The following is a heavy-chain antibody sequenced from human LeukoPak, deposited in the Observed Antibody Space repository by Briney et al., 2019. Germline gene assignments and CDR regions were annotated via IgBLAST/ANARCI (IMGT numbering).Heavy chain of an antibody. V-gene: IGHV3-53*01. D-gene: IGHD4-17*01. CDR3: ARMFGSRGVTTFFDF. CDR1: GFTVTDYN. CDR2: IYSGGST. Sequence: GGSLRLSCAASGFTVTDYNMSWIRQAPGKGLEWVSVIYSGGSTYYADSVKGRFTISRDNSKNTLYLQMNSLRVEDTAVYYCARMFGSRGVTTFFDFWGQGILVTVSS. J-gene: IGHJ4*02.